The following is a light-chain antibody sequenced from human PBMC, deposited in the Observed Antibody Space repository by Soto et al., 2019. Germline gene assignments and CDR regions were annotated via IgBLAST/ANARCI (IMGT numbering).Light chain of an antibody. CDR3: QQYYSYPTIT. J-gene: IGKJ5*01. Sequence: DIQMTQSPSSLSASVGDRVTITCRASQDIAIYLAWYQQKPGKAPKLLIYAASTLQSGVPSRFSGSGSGTDFTLTISCLQSEDFATYYCQQYYSYPTITFGQGTRLEIK. V-gene: IGKV1-9*01. CDR1: QDIAIY. CDR2: AAS.